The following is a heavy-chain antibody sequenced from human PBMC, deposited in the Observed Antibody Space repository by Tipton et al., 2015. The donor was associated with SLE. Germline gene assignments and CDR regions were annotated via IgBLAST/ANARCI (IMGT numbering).Heavy chain of an antibody. CDR2: INYSGST. CDR1: GGSISSSNW. J-gene: IGHJ4*02. CDR3: ARSPYYDILTGYSPYCFDY. V-gene: IGHV4-4*02. D-gene: IGHD3-9*01. Sequence: TLSLTCAVSGGSISSSNWWSWIRQPPGKGLEWIGEINYSGSTYYNPSLKSRVTISVDTSKNQFSLKLSSVTAADTAVYYCARSPYYDILTGYSPYCFDYWGQGTLVTVSS.